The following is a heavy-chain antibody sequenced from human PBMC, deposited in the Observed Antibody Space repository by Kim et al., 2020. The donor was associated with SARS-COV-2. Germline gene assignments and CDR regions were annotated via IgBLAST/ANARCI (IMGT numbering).Heavy chain of an antibody. J-gene: IGHJ5*02. V-gene: IGHV3-23*01. CDR3: AKDQFVMEYQPKLPNWFDP. CDR2: ISGSGGSS. D-gene: IGHD2-2*01. Sequence: GGSLRLSCAASGFTFSSYAMSWVRQAPGKGLEWVSAISGSGGSSYYADSVKGRFTISRDNAKNTLYLQMNSLRAEDTAVYYCAKDQFVMEYQPKLPNWFDPWGQGTLVTVSS. CDR1: GFTFSSYA.